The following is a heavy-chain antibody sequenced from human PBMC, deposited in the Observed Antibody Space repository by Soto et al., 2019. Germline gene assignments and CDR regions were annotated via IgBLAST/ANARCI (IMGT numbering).Heavy chain of an antibody. D-gene: IGHD4-17*01. CDR2: INSDGSST. J-gene: IGHJ6*03. V-gene: IGHV3-74*01. CDR1: GFTFSTYW. CDR3: ASGANYGYFYYYYMDV. Sequence: EVQLVESGGGLVQPGGSLRLSCAASGFTFSTYWMHWVRQAPGKGLVWVSRINSDGSSTSYSDSVKGRFTISRDNAKNTLFLQMNSLRAEDTAVYYCASGANYGYFYYYYMDVWGKGTTVTVSS.